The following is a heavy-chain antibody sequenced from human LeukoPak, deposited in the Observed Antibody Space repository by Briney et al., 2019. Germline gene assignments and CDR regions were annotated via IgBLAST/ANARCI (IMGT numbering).Heavy chain of an antibody. J-gene: IGHJ5*02. CDR2: IYYSGST. V-gene: IGHV4-59*01. Sequence: PSETLSLTCTVSGGSINNYYWTWIRQPPGKGLEWIGDIYYSGSTNYNPSLKSRVTISVDASRNELSLRLRSVTAADTAFYFCARDYGSGSYHWFDPWGQGTLVTVSS. CDR3: ARDYGSGSYHWFDP. CDR1: GGSINNYY. D-gene: IGHD3-10*01.